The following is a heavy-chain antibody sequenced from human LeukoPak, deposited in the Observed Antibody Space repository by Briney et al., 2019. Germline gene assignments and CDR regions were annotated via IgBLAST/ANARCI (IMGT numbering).Heavy chain of an antibody. CDR2: ISGSGGST. CDR1: GFTFSSYA. D-gene: IGHD6-13*01. V-gene: IGHV3-23*01. CDR3: AKDISSWYRFGFDP. Sequence: PGGSLRLSCAASGFTFSSYAMSWVRQAPGKGLVWVSAISGSGGSTYYADSVKGRFTISRDNSKNTLYLQMNSLRAEDTAVYYCAKDISSWYRFGFDPWGQGTLVTVSS. J-gene: IGHJ5*02.